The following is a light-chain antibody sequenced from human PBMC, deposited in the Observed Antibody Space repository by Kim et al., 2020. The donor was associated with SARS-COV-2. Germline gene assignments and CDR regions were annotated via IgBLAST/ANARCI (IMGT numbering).Light chain of an antibody. Sequence: RVTISCSGSSSNIGSNYVYWYQQLPGTAPKLLIYRNNQRPSGVPDRFSGPKSGTSASLAISGLRSEDEADYYCAAWDDSLSGHWVFGGGTQLTVL. CDR2: RNN. J-gene: IGLJ3*02. CDR1: SSNIGSNY. CDR3: AAWDDSLSGHWV. V-gene: IGLV1-47*01.